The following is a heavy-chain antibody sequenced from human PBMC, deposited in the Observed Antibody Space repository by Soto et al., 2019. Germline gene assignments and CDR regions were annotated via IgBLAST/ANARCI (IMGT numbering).Heavy chain of an antibody. J-gene: IGHJ3*02. CDR2: ISISGGTI. CDR1: GFTVNSYE. Sequence: GGSLRLSCAASGFTVNSYEMDWVRQAPGKGLEWVAYISISGGTIYYGDSVEGRFTISRDNADNSLYLQMNSLRAEDTAVYYCTKEKSVINSGYDAFDIWGRGTVVTVSS. D-gene: IGHD5-12*01. CDR3: TKEKSVINSGYDAFDI. V-gene: IGHV3-48*03.